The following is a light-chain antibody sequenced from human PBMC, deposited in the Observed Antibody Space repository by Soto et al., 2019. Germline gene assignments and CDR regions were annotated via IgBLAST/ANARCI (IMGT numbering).Light chain of an antibody. V-gene: IGLV2-14*01. CDR1: SSDIGNYDF. CDR3: SSYTTSTSFTL. CDR2: EVS. Sequence: CELTQPASVFDPPGRSITISCTGTSSDIGNYDFVSWYQQVPGTAPKAMIYEVSSRPSGVSNRFSGSKSGNTASLTISGLQAEDEAYYYCSSYTTSTSFTLFGGGTKVTVL. J-gene: IGLJ2*01.